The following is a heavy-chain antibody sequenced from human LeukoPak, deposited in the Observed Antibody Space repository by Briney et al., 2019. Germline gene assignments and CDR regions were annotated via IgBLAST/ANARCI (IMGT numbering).Heavy chain of an antibody. CDR1: GFTFSSYE. CDR2: ISSSGSTI. Sequence: PGGSLRLSCAASGFTFSSYEMNWVRQAPGKGLEWVSYISSSGSTIYYADSVKGRFTISRDNAKNSLYLQMNSLRAEDTAVYYCARDQPFGGAYYYYGMDVWGQGTTVTVSS. D-gene: IGHD3-10*01. CDR3: ARDQPFGGAYYYYGMDV. V-gene: IGHV3-48*03. J-gene: IGHJ6*02.